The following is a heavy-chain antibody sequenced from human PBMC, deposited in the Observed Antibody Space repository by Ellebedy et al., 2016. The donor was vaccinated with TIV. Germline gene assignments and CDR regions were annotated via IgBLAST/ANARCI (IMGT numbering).Heavy chain of an antibody. CDR2: IHDSGRT. Sequence: GSLRLXCNFSVASDNTYYWSWIRQSPGGGLEWLGHIHDSGRTNYRPSVKSRVSISLDASEKEFSLTLRSVTAADTAVYYCARASPMYSRAWYYFDSWGQGIPVTVSS. CDR1: VASDNTYY. V-gene: IGHV4-59*02. D-gene: IGHD6-19*01. CDR3: ARASPMYSRAWYYFDS. J-gene: IGHJ4*02.